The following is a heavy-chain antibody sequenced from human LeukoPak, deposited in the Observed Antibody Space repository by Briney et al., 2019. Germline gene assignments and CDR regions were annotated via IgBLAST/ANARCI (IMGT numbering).Heavy chain of an antibody. V-gene: IGHV4-34*01. CDR1: GGSFSGYY. CDR2: INHSGST. D-gene: IGHD3-22*01. CDR3: ARGRYDSSGYLDY. Sequence: SETLSLTCAVYGGSFSGYYWSWIRQPPGKGLEWIGEINHSGSTNYNPSLKSRVTISVDTSKNQFPLKLSSVTAADTAVYYCARGRYDSSGYLDYWGQGTLVTVSS. J-gene: IGHJ4*02.